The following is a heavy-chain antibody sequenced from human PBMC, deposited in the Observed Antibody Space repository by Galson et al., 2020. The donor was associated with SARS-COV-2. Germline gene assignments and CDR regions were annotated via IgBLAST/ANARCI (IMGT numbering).Heavy chain of an antibody. Sequence: ASVKVSCKVSGYTLTELSMHWVRQAPGKGLEWMGGFDPEDGETIYAQKFQGRVTMTEDTSTATAYMELSSLRSEDTAVYYCATAPAVAGTSGNYYYYYGMDVWGQGTTVTVSS. CDR1: GYTLTELS. CDR3: ATAPAVAGTSGNYYYYYGMDV. D-gene: IGHD6-19*01. V-gene: IGHV1-24*01. J-gene: IGHJ6*02. CDR2: FDPEDGET.